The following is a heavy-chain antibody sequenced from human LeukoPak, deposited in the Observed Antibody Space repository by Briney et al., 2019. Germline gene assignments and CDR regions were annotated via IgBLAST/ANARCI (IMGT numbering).Heavy chain of an antibody. CDR3: ARNSSERGFDY. Sequence: SETLSLTCAVYGGSFSGYYWSWIRQPPGKGLEWIGEINHSGNTNYNPSPKSRVTISVDTSKNQFSLYLTSVTAADTAVYYCARNSSERGFDYWGQGTLVTVSS. CDR2: INHSGNT. V-gene: IGHV4-34*01. CDR1: GGSFSGYY. J-gene: IGHJ4*02. D-gene: IGHD6-19*01.